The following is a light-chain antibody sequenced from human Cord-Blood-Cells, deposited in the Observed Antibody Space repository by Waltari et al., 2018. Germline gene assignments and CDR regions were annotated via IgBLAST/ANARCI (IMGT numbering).Light chain of an antibody. V-gene: IGKV1-39*01. CDR3: QQSYSTPIT. J-gene: IGKJ5*01. CDR2: AAS. Sequence: DIQMTQSPSSLSASVGDRVTITCRASQSISSSLKWYQQKPGKAPKLLIYAASSLQSRVTSRFSGSGSGTDFTLTISSLQPEDCATYYCQQSYSTPITFGQGKRREIK. CDR1: QSISSS.